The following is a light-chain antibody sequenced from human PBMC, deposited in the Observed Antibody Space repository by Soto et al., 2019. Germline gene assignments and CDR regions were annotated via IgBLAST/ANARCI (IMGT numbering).Light chain of an antibody. CDR2: TNN. V-gene: IGLV1-44*01. CDR3: AAWDDSLIGWV. J-gene: IGLJ3*02. CDR1: SSNIGSST. Sequence: QSVLTQPPSASGTPGQRVTISCSGSSSNIGSSTVNWYQQLPGAAPKLLIYTNNHRPSGVPEPFSGSKSGTSASLAIGGLQSEDEADCYCAAWDDSLIGWVFGGGTKLTVL.